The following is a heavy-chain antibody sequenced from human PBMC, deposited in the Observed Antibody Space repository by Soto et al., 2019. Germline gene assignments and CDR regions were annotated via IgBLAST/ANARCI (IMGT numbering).Heavy chain of an antibody. V-gene: IGHV4-59*01. D-gene: IGHD2-2*03. Sequence: PSETLSLTCTVSGDSITDYYWSWVRQPPGQGLEWIGYIYHSGSTDINPSLNSRVTVSLDPSKNQFYLKLNSMTAADTAVYYCARDLGIGSGPFDAWGQGTMVTVSS. CDR1: GDSITDYY. CDR2: IYHSGST. J-gene: IGHJ3*01. CDR3: ARDLGIGSGPFDA.